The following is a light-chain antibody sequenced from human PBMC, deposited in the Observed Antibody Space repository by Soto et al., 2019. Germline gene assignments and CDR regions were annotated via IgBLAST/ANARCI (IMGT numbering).Light chain of an antibody. CDR2: EVS. CDR3: SSYTSSSTFGV. J-gene: IGLJ1*01. Sequence: QSVLTEAASVSGSAGQSTTISCTGTSSDVGGYNYVSWYQQHPGKSPKLIIDEVSNRPSGVSNRFSGSKSGNTDSLTISGLQAAYETDDYCSSYTSSSTFGVFRTGTKVTVL. CDR1: SSDVGGYNY. V-gene: IGLV2-14*01.